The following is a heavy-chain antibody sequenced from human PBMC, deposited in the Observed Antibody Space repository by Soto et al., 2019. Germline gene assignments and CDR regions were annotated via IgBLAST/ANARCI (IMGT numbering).Heavy chain of an antibody. CDR3: AREQALYYGMDV. V-gene: IGHV1-69*06. J-gene: IGHJ6*04. CDR2: IIPIFGTA. Sequence: SVKVACKASGRTFSRYAISWGRQAPGQGLEWMGGIIPIFGTANYAQKFQGRVTITADKSTSTAYMELSSLRSEDTAVYYCAREQALYYGMDVWGEGTTVTVSS. CDR1: GRTFSRYA.